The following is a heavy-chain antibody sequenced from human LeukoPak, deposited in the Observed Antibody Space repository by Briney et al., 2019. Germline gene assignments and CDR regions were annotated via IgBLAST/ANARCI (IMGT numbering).Heavy chain of an antibody. D-gene: IGHD2-21*02. CDR1: GFTFSSYE. V-gene: IGHV3-48*03. CDR2: ISSSGSTI. Sequence: QPGGSLRLSCAASGFTFSSYEMNWVRQAPGKGLEWVSYISSSGSTIYYADSVKGRFTISRDNAKNTLYLQMNSLRAEDTAVYYCARDYGDHWPVDYWGQGTLVTVSS. CDR3: ARDYGDHWPVDY. J-gene: IGHJ4*02.